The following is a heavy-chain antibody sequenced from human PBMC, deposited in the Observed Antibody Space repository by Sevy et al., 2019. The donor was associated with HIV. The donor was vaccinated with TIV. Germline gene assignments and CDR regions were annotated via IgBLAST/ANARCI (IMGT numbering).Heavy chain of an antibody. J-gene: IGHJ4*02. Sequence: GGSLRLSCAASGFTFSSYAMSWVRQAPGKGLEWVSAISGSGGSTYYVDSVKGRFTISRDNSKNTLYLQMNSLRAEDTAVYYCAKEAYFSSTSCSFFDYWGQGTLVTVSS. CDR3: AKEAYFSSTSCSFFDY. V-gene: IGHV3-23*01. D-gene: IGHD2-2*01. CDR2: ISGSGGST. CDR1: GFTFSSYA.